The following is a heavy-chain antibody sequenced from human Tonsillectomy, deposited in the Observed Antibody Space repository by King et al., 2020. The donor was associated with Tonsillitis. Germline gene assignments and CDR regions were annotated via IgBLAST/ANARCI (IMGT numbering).Heavy chain of an antibody. J-gene: IGHJ4*02. V-gene: IGHV3-21*01. Sequence: VQLVESGGGLVKPGGSLRLSGAASGFTLSSYRMNWVRQAPGKGLEWVSSISSSSSYIYYADSVKGRFTISRDNAKNSLYLQMNSLRAEDTAVYYCASQFWSGYYMDFDYWGQGTLVTVSS. CDR2: ISSSSSYI. D-gene: IGHD3-3*01. CDR3: ASQFWSGYYMDFDY. CDR1: GFTLSSYR.